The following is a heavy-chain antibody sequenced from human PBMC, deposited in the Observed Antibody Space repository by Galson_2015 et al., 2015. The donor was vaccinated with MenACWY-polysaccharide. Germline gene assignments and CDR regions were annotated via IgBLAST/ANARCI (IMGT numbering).Heavy chain of an antibody. Sequence: SLRLSCAASGSRFSNSGMHWVRQAPGRGLEWVAVIQYDGSNKVYADSVKGRSTISRDNSKNTVFLEMNTLGVEDTAVYYCAREGSRIVFHAFDIWGQGTMVTVSP. V-gene: IGHV3-33*01. CDR3: AREGSRIVFHAFDI. CDR1: GSRFSNSG. D-gene: IGHD2-2*01. CDR2: IQYDGSNK. J-gene: IGHJ3*02.